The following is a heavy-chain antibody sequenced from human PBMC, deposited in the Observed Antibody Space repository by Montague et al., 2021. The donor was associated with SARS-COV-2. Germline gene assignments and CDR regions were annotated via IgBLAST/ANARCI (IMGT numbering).Heavy chain of an antibody. V-gene: IGHV6-1*01. D-gene: IGHD4-17*01. CDR2: TNYRSKWTS. CDR3: VRDTGSAQAGFDA. J-gene: IGHJ4*02. Sequence: CAISGDSVWSNTAAWNWIRQSPSGGPDWLGRTNYRSKWTSDYATSVGGRISIDPDTSKNQFFLHLSSVTPEDTGVYYCVRDTGSAQAGFDAWGQGTLVTVSS. CDR1: GDSVWSNTAA.